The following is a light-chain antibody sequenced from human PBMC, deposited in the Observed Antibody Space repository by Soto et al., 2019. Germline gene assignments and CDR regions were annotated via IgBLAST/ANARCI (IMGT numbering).Light chain of an antibody. J-gene: IGLJ3*02. Sequence: QSVLTQPASVSGSPGQSITISCTGSSSDVGRYNYVSWYQQHPGKAPKLMIYEVSNRPSGVSNRFSGSKSGNTASLTISGLQAEDEADYHCSSQTSSSTLVFGGGTKLTVL. CDR2: EVS. CDR3: SSQTSSSTLV. V-gene: IGLV2-14*01. CDR1: SSDVGRYNY.